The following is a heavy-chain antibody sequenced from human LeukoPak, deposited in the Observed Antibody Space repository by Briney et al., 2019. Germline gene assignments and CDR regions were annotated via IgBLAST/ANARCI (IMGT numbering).Heavy chain of an antibody. CDR2: IYYSGST. CDR3: ATQYYYDSSGYYGPSIGWFDP. V-gene: IGHV4-39*07. J-gene: IGHJ5*02. Sequence: SETLSLTCTVSGGSISSSSYYWGWIRQPPGKGLEWIGSIYYSGSTYYNPSLKSRVTISVDTSKNQFSLKLSSVTAADTAVYYCATQYYYDSSGYYGPSIGWFDPWGQGTLVTVSS. D-gene: IGHD3-22*01. CDR1: GGSISSSSYY.